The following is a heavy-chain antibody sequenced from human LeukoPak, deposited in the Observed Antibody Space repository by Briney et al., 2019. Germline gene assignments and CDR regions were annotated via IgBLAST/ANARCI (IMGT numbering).Heavy chain of an antibody. Sequence: GGSLRLSCAVSGFTFSSYAMSWVRQAPGKGLEWVSAISGSGGGTFYADSVRGRFTISRDNAKNSLYMQMESLRDEDTAIYYCARDTLEYSNSPDALDIWGQGTMVTVSS. V-gene: IGHV3-23*01. D-gene: IGHD4-23*01. J-gene: IGHJ3*02. CDR3: ARDTLEYSNSPDALDI. CDR1: GFTFSSYA. CDR2: ISGSGGGT.